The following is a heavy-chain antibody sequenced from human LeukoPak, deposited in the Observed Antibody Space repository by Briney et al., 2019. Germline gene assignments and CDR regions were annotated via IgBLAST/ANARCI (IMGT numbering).Heavy chain of an antibody. CDR2: IYYSGST. Sequence: ETLSLTCTVSGGSISSYYWSWIRQPPGKGLEWIGYIYYSGSTNYNPSLKSRVTISVDTSKNQFSLKLSSVTAADTAVYYCARGYSSGWRGIHFDYWGQGTLVTVSS. J-gene: IGHJ4*02. D-gene: IGHD6-19*01. CDR1: GGSISSYY. V-gene: IGHV4-59*01. CDR3: ARGYSSGWRGIHFDY.